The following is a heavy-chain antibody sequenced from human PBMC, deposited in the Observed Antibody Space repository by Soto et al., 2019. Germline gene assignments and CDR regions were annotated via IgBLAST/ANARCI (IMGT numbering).Heavy chain of an antibody. D-gene: IGHD4-17*01. CDR3: ARGAYGDYTHVVVEYYYGMDV. J-gene: IGHJ6*02. V-gene: IGHV1-3*01. CDR1: GYTFTTYP. Sequence: GASVKVSCKASGYTFTTYPMHWVRQAPGQRLEWMGWISGGNDNIEYSQKFQGRVAFTRDTSASTAHMELSSLRSEDTAVYYCARGAYGDYTHVVVEYYYGMDVWGQGTTVTVSS. CDR2: ISGGNDNI.